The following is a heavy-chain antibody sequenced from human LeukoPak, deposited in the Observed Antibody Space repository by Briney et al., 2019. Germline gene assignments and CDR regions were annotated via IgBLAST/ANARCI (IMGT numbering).Heavy chain of an antibody. CDR3: AKHRELRYFGWLKGGFDY. J-gene: IGHJ4*02. CDR2: ISGSGGST. CDR1: GFTFSSYA. D-gene: IGHD3-9*01. V-gene: IGHV3-23*01. Sequence: GGSLRLSCAASGFTFSSYAMSWVRQAPGKGLEWVSAISGSGGSTYYADSVKGRFTISRDNSKNTLYLQMNSLRAEDTAVYYCAKHRELRYFGWLKGGFDYWGQGTLVTVSS.